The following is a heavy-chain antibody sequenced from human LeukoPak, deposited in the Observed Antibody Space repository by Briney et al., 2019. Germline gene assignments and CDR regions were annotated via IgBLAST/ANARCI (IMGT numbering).Heavy chain of an antibody. J-gene: IGHJ3*02. CDR2: ISSSSSYI. CDR3: ARDPYCSGGSCYPEDDAFDI. Sequence: GGSLRLSCAASGFTFSSYSMNWVRQAPGKGLEWVSSISSSSSYIYYADSVKGRFTISIDNAKNSLYLQMNSLRAEDTAVYYCARDPYCSGGSCYPEDDAFDIWGQGTMVTVSS. CDR1: GFTFSSYS. D-gene: IGHD2-15*01. V-gene: IGHV3-21*01.